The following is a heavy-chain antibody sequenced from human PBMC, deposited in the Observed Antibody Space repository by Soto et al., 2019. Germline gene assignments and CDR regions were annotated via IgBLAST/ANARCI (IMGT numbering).Heavy chain of an antibody. Sequence: QVQLVESGGGVVQPGRSLRLSCAASGFTFSSYGMQWVRQAPGKGLEWVAVIWYDGSNKYYADSVKGRFTISRDNSKNTLYLQMNSLRAEDTAVYYCARDLKWGIAAAGYYYYGMDVWGQGTTVTVSS. D-gene: IGHD6-13*01. CDR2: IWYDGSNK. J-gene: IGHJ6*02. CDR1: GFTFSSYG. V-gene: IGHV3-33*01. CDR3: ARDLKWGIAAAGYYYYGMDV.